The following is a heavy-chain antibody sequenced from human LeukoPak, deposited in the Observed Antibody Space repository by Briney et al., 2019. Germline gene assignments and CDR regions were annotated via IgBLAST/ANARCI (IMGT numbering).Heavy chain of an antibody. CDR3: ARGVYSSSWSIDY. V-gene: IGHV3-74*01. J-gene: IGHJ4*02. D-gene: IGHD6-13*01. CDR1: GFTFSSYW. Sequence: GGSLRLSCAASGFTFSSYWMHWVRQAPGKGLVWVSRINSDGSSTSYADSVKGRFTISRDNAKNTLYLQMNSLRAEDTAVYYRARGVYSSSWSIDYWGQGTLVTVSS. CDR2: INSDGSST.